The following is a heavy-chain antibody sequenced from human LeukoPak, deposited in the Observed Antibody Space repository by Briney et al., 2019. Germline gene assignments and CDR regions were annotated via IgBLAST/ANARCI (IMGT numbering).Heavy chain of an antibody. D-gene: IGHD5-12*01. CDR1: GFTFSSYA. CDR3: AKVVGPKWLRYYFDY. Sequence: PGGSLRLSCAASGFTFSSYAMSWVRQAPGKGLEWVSAISGSGGSTYYADSVKGRFTISRDNSKNTLYLQMNSLRAEDMAVYYCAKVVGPKWLRYYFDYWGQGTLVTVSS. CDR2: ISGSGGST. J-gene: IGHJ4*02. V-gene: IGHV3-23*01.